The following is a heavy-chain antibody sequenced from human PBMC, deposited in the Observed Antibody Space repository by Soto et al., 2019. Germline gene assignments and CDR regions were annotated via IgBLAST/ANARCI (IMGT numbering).Heavy chain of an antibody. J-gene: IGHJ6*02. V-gene: IGHV1-8*01. CDR2: MNPNSGNT. CDR3: ARVVLGWYYYDGMDD. CDR1: GYTFTSYD. D-gene: IGHD6-19*01. Sequence: GASVKVSCKASGYTFTSYDINWVRQATGQGLEWMGWMNPNSGNTGYAQKFRGRVTMTRNTSMSTAYMELSSLRSEDTAVYYCARVVLGWYYYDGMDDWGQGTMLTVSS.